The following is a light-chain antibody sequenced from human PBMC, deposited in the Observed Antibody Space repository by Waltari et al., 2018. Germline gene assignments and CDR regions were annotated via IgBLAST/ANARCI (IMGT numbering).Light chain of an antibody. CDR1: NSNIGSNY. V-gene: IGLV1-47*01. Sequence: QSVLTQPPSASGTPGQRVTISSSGSNSNIGSNYVYWYQQLPGTAPKLLIYRSNQRLSGVPDRFSASKSGTSASLAISGLRSEDEADYYCAAWDDRLSAWVFGGGTKLTVL. CDR2: RSN. CDR3: AAWDDRLSAWV. J-gene: IGLJ3*02.